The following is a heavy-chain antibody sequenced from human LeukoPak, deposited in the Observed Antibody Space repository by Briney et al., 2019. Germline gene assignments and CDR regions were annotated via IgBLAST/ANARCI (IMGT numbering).Heavy chain of an antibody. V-gene: IGHV4-61*02. CDR2: IYTSGST. D-gene: IGHD4-23*01. CDR1: GGSISSGSYY. Sequence: PSQTLSLTCTVSGGSISSGSYYWSWIRQPAGKGLEWIGRIYTSGSTNYNPSLKSRVTISVDTSKNQFSLKLSSVTAADTAGYYCGREIDSGGNSDYWGQGTLVTVSS. CDR3: GREIDSGGNSDY. J-gene: IGHJ4*02.